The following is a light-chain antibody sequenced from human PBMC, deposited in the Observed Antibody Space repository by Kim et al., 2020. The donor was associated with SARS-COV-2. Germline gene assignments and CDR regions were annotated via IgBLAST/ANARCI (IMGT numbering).Light chain of an antibody. J-gene: IGLJ1*01. CDR2: EVS. Sequence: SITISCTGTSSDVGSYNLVSWYQQHPGKAPKLMIYEVSKRPSGVSNRFSGSKSGNTASLTISGLQAEDEADYYCCSYAGSSTSPYVFGTGTKVTVL. V-gene: IGLV2-23*02. CDR3: CSYAGSSTSPYV. CDR1: SSDVGSYNL.